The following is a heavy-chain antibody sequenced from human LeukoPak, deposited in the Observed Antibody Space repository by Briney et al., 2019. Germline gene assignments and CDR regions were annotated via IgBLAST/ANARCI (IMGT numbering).Heavy chain of an antibody. CDR1: GGSFSGYY. D-gene: IGHD6-13*01. V-gene: IGHV4-34*01. Sequence: SETLSLTCAVYGGSFSGYYWSWIRQPPGKGLEWIGSIYYSGSTYYNSSLKSRVTISVDRSKKQFSLKLTSVTAADTALYYCAIRFGRLEAGGTPFDSWGRGTLVTVSS. CDR3: AIRFGRLEAGGTPFDS. CDR2: IYYSGST. J-gene: IGHJ4*02.